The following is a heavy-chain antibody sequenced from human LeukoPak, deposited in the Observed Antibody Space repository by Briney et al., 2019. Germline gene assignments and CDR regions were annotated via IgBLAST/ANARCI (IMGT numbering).Heavy chain of an antibody. D-gene: IGHD3-10*01. CDR3: ARRRITMVRGVIKDGDWFDP. CDR1: GYTITSYA. CDR2: INTNTGNP. J-gene: IGHJ5*02. V-gene: IGHV7-4-1*02. Sequence: ASVKVSCKASGYTITSYAMNWVRQAPGQGLEWMGWINTNTGNPTYAQGFTGRFVFSLDTSVSTAYLQISSLKAEDTAVYYCARRRITMVRGVIKDGDWFDPWGQGTLVTVSS.